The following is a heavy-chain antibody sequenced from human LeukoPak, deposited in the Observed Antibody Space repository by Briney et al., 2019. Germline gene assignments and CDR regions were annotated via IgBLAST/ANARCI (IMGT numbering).Heavy chain of an antibody. CDR2: IYYSGST. CDR3: ARQGVATAGGAFDI. Sequence: SETLSLTCTVSGGSISSSSYYWGWIRQPPGKGLEWIGSIYYSGSTYYNPSLKSRVTISVDMSKNQFSLKLSSVTAADTAVYYCARQGVATAGGAFDIWGQGTMVTVSS. CDR1: GGSISSSSYY. D-gene: IGHD5-12*01. J-gene: IGHJ3*02. V-gene: IGHV4-39*01.